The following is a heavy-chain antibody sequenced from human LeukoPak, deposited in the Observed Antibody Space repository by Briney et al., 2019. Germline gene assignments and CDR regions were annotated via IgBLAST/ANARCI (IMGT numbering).Heavy chain of an antibody. J-gene: IGHJ6*03. CDR1: GFTFSSYE. V-gene: IGHV3-48*03. D-gene: IGHD1-1*01. Sequence: PGGSLRLSCEASGFTFSSYEMNWVRQAPGKGLEWVSYIISSGSTIYYADSVKGRFTISRDNAKNSLYLQMNSLRGEDTAVYYCAREGGDWNDVDYYYYMDVWGKGTTVTISS. CDR2: IISSGSTI. CDR3: AREGGDWNDVDYYYYMDV.